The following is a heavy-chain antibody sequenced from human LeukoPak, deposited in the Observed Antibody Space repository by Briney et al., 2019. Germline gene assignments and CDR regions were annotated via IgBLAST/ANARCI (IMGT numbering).Heavy chain of an antibody. Sequence: GGSLRLSCAASGFTFSNYAMSWVRQAPGKGLAGVSAITGSGGNTYYADSVKGRFTISIDNSKNTLYLQMNMLRAEDTAVHYCAHWGDFDVLTGYYVPDFWGQGTLVTVSS. CDR3: AHWGDFDVLTGYYVPDF. CDR1: GFTFSNYA. J-gene: IGHJ4*02. D-gene: IGHD3-9*01. V-gene: IGHV3-23*01. CDR2: ITGSGGNT.